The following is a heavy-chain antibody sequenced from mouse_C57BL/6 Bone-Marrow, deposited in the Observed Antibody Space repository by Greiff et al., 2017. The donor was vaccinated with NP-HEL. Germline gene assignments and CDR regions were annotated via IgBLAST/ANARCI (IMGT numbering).Heavy chain of an antibody. Sequence: EVMLVESGGDLVKPGGSLKLSCAASGFTFSSYGMSWVRQTPDKRLEWVATISSGGSYTYYPDSVKGRVTISRDNAKNTLYLQMSSLKSEDTAMYYCARRDYYGSSPGLAYWGQGTLVTVSA. J-gene: IGHJ3*01. CDR2: ISSGGSYT. D-gene: IGHD1-1*01. V-gene: IGHV5-6*02. CDR1: GFTFSSYG. CDR3: ARRDYYGSSPGLAY.